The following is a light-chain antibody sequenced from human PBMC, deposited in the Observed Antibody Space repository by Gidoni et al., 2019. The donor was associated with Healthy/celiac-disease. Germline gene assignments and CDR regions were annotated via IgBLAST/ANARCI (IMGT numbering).Light chain of an antibody. J-gene: IGKJ4*01. CDR3: QQSYSTPPLT. CDR1: QSISSY. Sequence: IQMTPSPSSLSAAVGDRSTITSRSSQSISSYFNWYQQKPGKAPTLLIYAASSSQSGVPSRFSGSGSGTDFTLTISSLQPEDFATYYCQQSYSTPPLTFXGXTKVEIK. V-gene: IGKV1-39*01. CDR2: AAS.